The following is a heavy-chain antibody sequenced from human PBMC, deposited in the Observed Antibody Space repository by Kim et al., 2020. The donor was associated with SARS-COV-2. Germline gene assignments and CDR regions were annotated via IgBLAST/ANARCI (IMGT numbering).Heavy chain of an antibody. CDR3: ATTDHYRSGNHYTFDY. D-gene: IGHD3-10*01. Sequence: GGSLRLSCAASGFSFSSHVMHWVRQAPGKGLEWVAIISYDGSNKYYADSVKGRFTISRDNSKNSLYLQMNRLRAEDTAVYYCATTDHYRSGNHYTFDYWGQRTLV. V-gene: IGHV3-30*03. CDR1: GFSFSSHV. J-gene: IGHJ4*02. CDR2: ISYDGSNK.